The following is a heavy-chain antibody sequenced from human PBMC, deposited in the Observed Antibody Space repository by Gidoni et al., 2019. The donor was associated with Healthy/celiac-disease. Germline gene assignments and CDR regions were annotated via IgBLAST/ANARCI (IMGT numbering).Heavy chain of an antibody. V-gene: IGHV3-23*01. Sequence: EVQLLESGGGLVQPGGSLRLSCAASGFTFSSYAMSWVCQAPGKGLGGVSTISGSGGSTYYADSVKGRFTISRDNSKNTLYLQMNSLRAEDTAVYYCAKFVGSDSSFDPWGQGTLVTVSS. D-gene: IGHD3-10*01. CDR1: GFTFSSYA. CDR3: AKFVGSDSSFDP. J-gene: IGHJ5*02. CDR2: ISGSGGST.